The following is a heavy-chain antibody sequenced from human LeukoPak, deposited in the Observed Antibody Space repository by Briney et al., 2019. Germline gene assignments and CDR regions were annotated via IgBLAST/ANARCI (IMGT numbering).Heavy chain of an antibody. D-gene: IGHD3-22*01. J-gene: IGHJ4*02. CDR1: GGTFSSYA. V-gene: IGHV1-69*13. CDR2: IIPIFGTA. Sequence: GASVKVSCKASGGTFSSYAISWVRQAPGQGLEWMGGIIPIFGTANYAQKFQGRVTITADESTSTAYMELSSLRSEDTAVYYCASERYYYDSSGYFYFDYRGQGTLVTVSS. CDR3: ASERYYYDSSGYFYFDY.